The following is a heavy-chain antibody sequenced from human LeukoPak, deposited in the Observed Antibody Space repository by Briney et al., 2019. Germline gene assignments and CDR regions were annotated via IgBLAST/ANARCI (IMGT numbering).Heavy chain of an antibody. CDR1: GFSFNNYW. D-gene: IGHD7-27*01. CDR3: ARDYVWGSPESDY. CDR2: IKTDGGEK. J-gene: IGHJ4*02. V-gene: IGHV3-7*01. Sequence: GGSLRLSCVASGFSFNNYWMSWFRQAPGKGLEWVGNIKTDGGEKYYVDSVRGRFTISRDNAENSLYLQMNSLRAEDTAVYYCARDYVWGSPESDYWGQGTLVTVSS.